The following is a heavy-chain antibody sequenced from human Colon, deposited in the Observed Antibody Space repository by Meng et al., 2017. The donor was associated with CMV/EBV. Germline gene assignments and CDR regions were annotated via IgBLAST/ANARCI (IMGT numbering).Heavy chain of an antibody. CDR3: ARDAPPDFWSGPIGY. CDR2: ISYRSFGGPTT. J-gene: IGHJ4*02. CDR1: GFTFNNYN. V-gene: IGHV3-48*04. D-gene: IGHD3-3*01. Sequence: GESLKISCAASGFTFNNYNMHWVRQAPGKGLEWVSYISYRSFGGPTTYYADSVKGRFTISRDNAKNSLYLQMNSLRAEDTAVYYCARDAPPDFWSGPIGYWGQGTLVTVSS.